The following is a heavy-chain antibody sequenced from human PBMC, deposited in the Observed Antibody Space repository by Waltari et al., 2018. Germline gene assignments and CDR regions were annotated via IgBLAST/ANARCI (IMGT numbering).Heavy chain of an antibody. V-gene: IGHV4-4*07. CDR3: AGDIGDGLNADY. CDR2: LYYSEKP. CDR1: GGSIKSFY. Sequence: VQLQEPGPGLVKPSETLSLTCTVSGGSIKSFYWSWIRQPAGKGLEWIGRLYYSEKPNYNPSLKSRVTMAVLTSTNQISLKLSSVTAADTAVYYCAGDIGDGLNADYWGQGTLVTVSS. D-gene: IGHD3-3*01. J-gene: IGHJ4*02.